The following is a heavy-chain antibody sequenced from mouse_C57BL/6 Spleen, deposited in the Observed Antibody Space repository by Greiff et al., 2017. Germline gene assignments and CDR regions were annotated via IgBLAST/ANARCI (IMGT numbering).Heavy chain of an antibody. D-gene: IGHD1-1*01. J-gene: IGHJ4*01. CDR1: GFTFSSYA. V-gene: IGHV5-4*01. Sequence: EVNVVESGGGLVKPGGSLKLSCAASGFTFSSYAMSWVRQTPEKRLEWVATISDGGSYTYYPDNVKGRFTISRDNAKNNLYLQMSHLKSEDTAMYYCAREGITTVVAHYYAMDYWGQGTSVTVSS. CDR2: ISDGGSYT. CDR3: AREGITTVVAHYYAMDY.